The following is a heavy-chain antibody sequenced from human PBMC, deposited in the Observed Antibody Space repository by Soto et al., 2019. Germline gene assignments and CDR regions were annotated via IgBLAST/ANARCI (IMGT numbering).Heavy chain of an antibody. D-gene: IGHD2-21*02. CDR3: AKRDVPHSTSNASFYDH. CDR1: GFPFAPST. V-gene: IGHV3-23*01. J-gene: IGHJ4*02. Sequence: EVQLLQSGGGLVQPGGSLTLSCGVSGFPFAPSTMSWVRQAPGKGLEWVSTISVSVGSTYSADSVQGRFTVSSDISDNTLFLRMTSLTADDTAVYFCAKRDVPHSTSNASFYDHWGRGVLVTVSS. CDR2: ISVSVGST.